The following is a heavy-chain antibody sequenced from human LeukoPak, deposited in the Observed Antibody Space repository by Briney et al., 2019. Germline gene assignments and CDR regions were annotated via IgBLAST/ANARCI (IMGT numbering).Heavy chain of an antibody. CDR3: ARRVWQHGNYNWSDP. CDR2: IYPGDSDT. J-gene: IGHJ5*02. D-gene: IGHD6-13*01. Sequence: GESLKFSCKGSGYSFTSYSIGWVGQMRGKGLEWMGVIYPGDSDTRYSPSFQGQVTISADKSISTAYLQWSSLKASDTAMYYCARRVWQHGNYNWSDPWGQGTLVTVSS. V-gene: IGHV5-51*01. CDR1: GYSFTSYS.